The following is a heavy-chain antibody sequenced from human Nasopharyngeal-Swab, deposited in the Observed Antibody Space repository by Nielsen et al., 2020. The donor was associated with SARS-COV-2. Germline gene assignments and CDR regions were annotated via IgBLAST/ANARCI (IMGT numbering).Heavy chain of an antibody. J-gene: IGHJ6*02. V-gene: IGHV4-30-4*01. Sequence: RQLPGKGLEWIGYIYYSGSTYYNPSLKSRVTISVDTSKNQFSLKLSSVTAADTAVYYCARDSGVAGTKYYYYGMDVWGQGTTVTVSS. D-gene: IGHD6-19*01. CDR3: ARDSGVAGTKYYYYGMDV. CDR2: IYYSGST.